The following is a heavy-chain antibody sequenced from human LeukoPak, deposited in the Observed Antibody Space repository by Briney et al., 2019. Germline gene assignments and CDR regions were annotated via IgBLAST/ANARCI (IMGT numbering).Heavy chain of an antibody. Sequence: ASVKVSCKASGYTFTSYGTSWVRQAPGQGLEWMGWISAYNGNTNYAQKLQGRVTMTTDTSTSTAYMELRSLRSDDTAVYYCARGRREGYCSSTSCYTLGGSWFDPWGQGTLVTVSS. D-gene: IGHD2-2*02. CDR3: ARGRREGYCSSTSCYTLGGSWFDP. V-gene: IGHV1-18*01. J-gene: IGHJ5*02. CDR1: GYTFTSYG. CDR2: ISAYNGNT.